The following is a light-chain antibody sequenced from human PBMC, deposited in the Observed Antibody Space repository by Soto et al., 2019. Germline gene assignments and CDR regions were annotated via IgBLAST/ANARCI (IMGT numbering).Light chain of an antibody. J-gene: IGLJ1*01. V-gene: IGLV2-14*01. CDR1: STDVGGYNY. CDR2: EVS. Sequence: QSVLTQPASVSGSPGQSITISCTGTSTDVGGYNYVSWYQQHPGKAPKLIIFEVSNRFSGSKSGNTASLTISVLQAEDEADYFCSSFTSSSTYVFGTGTKLTVL. CDR3: SSFTSSSTYV.